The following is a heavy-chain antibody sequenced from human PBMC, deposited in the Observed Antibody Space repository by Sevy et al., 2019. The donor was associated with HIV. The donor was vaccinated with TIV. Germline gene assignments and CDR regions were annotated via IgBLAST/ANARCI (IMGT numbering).Heavy chain of an antibody. D-gene: IGHD3-16*02. CDR1: GGSFSGYY. J-gene: IGHJ4*02. Sequence: SETLSLTCAVYGGSFSGYYWTFFRQPPGKGLEWIGEITHSENTNSNPSLKSRVTISVDTSKNQFSLKLTSVTAADTAVYFCARGRYDKYVWGSYRPTYFDHWGQGSLVTVSS. V-gene: IGHV4-34*01. CDR2: ITHSENT. CDR3: ARGRYDKYVWGSYRPTYFDH.